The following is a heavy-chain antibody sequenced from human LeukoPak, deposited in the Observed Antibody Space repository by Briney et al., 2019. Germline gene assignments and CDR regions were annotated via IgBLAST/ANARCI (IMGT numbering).Heavy chain of an antibody. V-gene: IGHV1-69*13. Sequence: TVKVSCKASGGTFSSYAISWVRQAPGQGLEWMGGIIPIFGTANYAQKFQGRVTITADESTSTAYMELSSLRSEDTAVYYCARGGSSRYYDSSGYYDHPFDYWGQGTLVTVSS. CDR1: GGTFSSYA. CDR2: IIPIFGTA. CDR3: ARGGSSRYYDSSGYYDHPFDY. J-gene: IGHJ4*02. D-gene: IGHD3-22*01.